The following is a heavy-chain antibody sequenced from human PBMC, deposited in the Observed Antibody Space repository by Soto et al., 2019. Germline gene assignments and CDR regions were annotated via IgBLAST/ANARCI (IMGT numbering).Heavy chain of an antibody. CDR3: ARDRLPMVVVVMGWFDP. D-gene: IGHD3-22*01. CDR2: ISGSGNTI. CDR1: GVSFRDYY. V-gene: IGHV3-11*01. Sequence: QVQLVESGGALVKPGGSLRLTCAASGVSFRDYYMSWIRQAPGKGLDWISYISGSGNTIYYAHSVKGRFIISRDNAKNSLLLQMNSLRADDTAVYYCARDRLPMVVVVMGWFDPWGQGTLVTVSS. J-gene: IGHJ5*02.